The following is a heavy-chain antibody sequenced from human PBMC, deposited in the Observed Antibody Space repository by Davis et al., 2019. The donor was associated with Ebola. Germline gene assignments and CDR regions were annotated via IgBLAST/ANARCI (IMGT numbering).Heavy chain of an antibody. V-gene: IGHV4-39*01. CDR1: GGSISSSSYY. Sequence: MPSETLSLTCTVSGGSISSSSYYWGWIRQPPGKGLEWIGSIYYSGSTYYNPSLKSRVTISVDTSKNQFSLKLSSVTAADTAVYYCARTTRASGWFLDYWGQGALVTVSS. J-gene: IGHJ4*02. CDR3: ARTTRASGWFLDY. CDR2: IYYSGST. D-gene: IGHD6-19*01.